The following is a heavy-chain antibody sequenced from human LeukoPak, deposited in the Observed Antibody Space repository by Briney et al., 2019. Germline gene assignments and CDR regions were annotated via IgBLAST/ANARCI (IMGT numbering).Heavy chain of an antibody. CDR3: ATRTEDYGDTPYYYYYGMDV. CDR2: ISGSGGST. J-gene: IGHJ6*02. CDR1: GFTFSSYA. V-gene: IGHV3-23*01. Sequence: GGSLRLSCAASGFTFSSYAMSWVRQAPGKGLEWVSAISGSGGSTYYADSVKGRFTISRDNSKNTLYLQMNSLRAEDTAVYYCATRTEDYGDTPYYYYYGMDVGGQGTTVTVS. D-gene: IGHD4-17*01.